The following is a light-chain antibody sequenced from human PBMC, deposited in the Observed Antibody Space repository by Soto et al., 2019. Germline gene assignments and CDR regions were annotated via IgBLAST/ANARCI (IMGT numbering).Light chain of an antibody. CDR3: QQTYTPPRT. Sequence: EIVLTPSPGTLSLSPGERATLSCRASQSVSSSYLAWYQQKPGQAARLLIYDASNRATGIPARFSGSGSGTDFTLTISSLQPEDFATYYCQQTYTPPRTFGQGTKVDIK. CDR1: QSVSSSY. V-gene: IGKV3-20*01. CDR2: DAS. J-gene: IGKJ1*01.